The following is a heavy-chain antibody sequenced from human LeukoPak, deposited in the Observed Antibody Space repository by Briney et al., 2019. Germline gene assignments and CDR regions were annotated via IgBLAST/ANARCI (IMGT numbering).Heavy chain of an antibody. CDR3: ARATHYYESSGYDY. V-gene: IGHV3-20*04. J-gene: IGHJ4*02. CDR1: GFTFDDYG. CDR2: TNWNGGST. D-gene: IGHD3-22*01. Sequence: GGSLRLSCAASGFTFDDYGMSWVRQAPGKGLEWVSGTNWNGGSTGYADSVKGRFTISRDNAKNSLYLQMNSLRAEDTALYYCARATHYYESSGYDYWGQGTLVTVSS.